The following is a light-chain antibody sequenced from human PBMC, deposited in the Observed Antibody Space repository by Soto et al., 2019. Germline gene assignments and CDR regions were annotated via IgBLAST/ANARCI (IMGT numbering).Light chain of an antibody. CDR2: GAS. CDR1: QSVSNSY. Sequence: EIVLTQSPGTLSLSQGERATLSCRASQSVSNSYLAWYQQKPGQAPRLLIYGASSRATGIPVRFSGSWSGTDFTLIISRLEPEDFAVYYCQQYGSSFTFGPGTKVDIK. V-gene: IGKV3-20*01. J-gene: IGKJ3*01. CDR3: QQYGSSFT.